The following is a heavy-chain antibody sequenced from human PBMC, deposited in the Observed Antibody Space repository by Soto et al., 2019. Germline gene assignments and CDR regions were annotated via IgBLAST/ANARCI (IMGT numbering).Heavy chain of an antibody. V-gene: IGHV4-39*01. CDR2: IYYSGST. J-gene: IGHJ6*02. D-gene: IGHD6-13*01. CDR3: ARLGLQSSSWSVGMDV. CDR1: GGSISSSSYY. Sequence: QLQLQESGPGLVKPSETLSLTCTVSGGSISSSSYYWGWIRQPPGKGLEWIGSIYYSGSTYYNPSLKSRVTISVDTSKNQFSLKLSSVTAADTAVYYCARLGLQSSSWSVGMDVWGQGTTVTVSS.